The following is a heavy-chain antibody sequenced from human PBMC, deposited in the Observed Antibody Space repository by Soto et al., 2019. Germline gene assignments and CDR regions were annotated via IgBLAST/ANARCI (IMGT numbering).Heavy chain of an antibody. Sequence: GGSLRLSCAASGFTFSSYAMRWVRQAPGKGLEWVSAISGSGGSTYYADSVKGRFTISRDNSKNTLYLQMNSLRAEDTAVYYCAKEKAAAGTGSFDAFDIWGQGTMVTVSS. CDR3: AKEKAAAGTGSFDAFDI. D-gene: IGHD6-13*01. V-gene: IGHV3-23*01. CDR2: ISGSGGST. J-gene: IGHJ3*02. CDR1: GFTFSSYA.